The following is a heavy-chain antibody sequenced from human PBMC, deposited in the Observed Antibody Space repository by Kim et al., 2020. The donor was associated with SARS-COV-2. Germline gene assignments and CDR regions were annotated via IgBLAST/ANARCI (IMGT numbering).Heavy chain of an antibody. V-gene: IGHV3-15*01. CDR3: AQMTFGY. CDR2: DGGTP. Sequence: DGGTPDYAAPVKGRYTISRDDSKNTVDLQMNSLKTEDTAVYYCAQMTFGYWGQGTLVTVSS. J-gene: IGHJ4*02.